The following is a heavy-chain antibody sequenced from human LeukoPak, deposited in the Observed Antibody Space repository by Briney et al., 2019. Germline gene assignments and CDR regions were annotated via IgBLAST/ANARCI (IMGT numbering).Heavy chain of an antibody. J-gene: IGHJ4*02. Sequence: SETLSLTCAVYGGSFSGYYWSWIRQPPGKGLEWIGEINHSGSTNYNPSLKSRVTISVDTSTNQFSLELSSVTAADTAVYYCARTYYDISGYFPNYFDYWGPGTLVTVSS. D-gene: IGHD3-22*01. CDR3: ARTYYDISGYFPNYFDY. CDR1: GGSFSGYY. V-gene: IGHV4-34*01. CDR2: INHSGST.